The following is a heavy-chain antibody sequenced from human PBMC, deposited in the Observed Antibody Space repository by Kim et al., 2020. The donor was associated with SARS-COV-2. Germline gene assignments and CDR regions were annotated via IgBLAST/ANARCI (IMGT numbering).Heavy chain of an antibody. V-gene: IGHV3-20*01. J-gene: IGHJ4*02. D-gene: IGHD1-26*01. Sequence: GGSLRLSCAASGFTFDDYGMTWVRQAPGKGLEWVSGINWNGDSTGYADSVKGRFTISRDNAKNFLYLQMNSLRAEDTALYHCARDAEGGSSDYWGQGTLVTVSS. CDR1: GFTFDDYG. CDR3: ARDAEGGSSDY. CDR2: INWNGDST.